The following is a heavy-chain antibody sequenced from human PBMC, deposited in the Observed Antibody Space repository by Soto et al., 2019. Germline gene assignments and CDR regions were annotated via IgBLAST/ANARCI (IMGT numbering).Heavy chain of an antibody. CDR1: GVYFRYYF. Sequence: GVSPRLSCAASGVYFRYYFMHWFRQAPGKGLEWVSGITGSGTTTYYGDSVKGRFSISRDNSQSTLYLQMDSLRPEDTALYYCAKDRTSTGGYYLDAPHMWGQGTMVTVSS. CDR3: AKDRTSTGGYYLDAPHM. V-gene: IGHV3-23*01. D-gene: IGHD3-22*01. CDR2: ITGSGTTT. J-gene: IGHJ3*02.